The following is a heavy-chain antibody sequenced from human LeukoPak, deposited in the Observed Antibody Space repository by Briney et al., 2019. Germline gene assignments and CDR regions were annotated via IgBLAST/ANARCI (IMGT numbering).Heavy chain of an antibody. CDR3: VRIVGARGRYYFDY. J-gene: IGHJ4*02. V-gene: IGHV1-69*04. CDR1: GGTFSSYA. CDR2: IIPILGIA. D-gene: IGHD1-26*01. Sequence: SVNVSCKASGGTFSSYAISWVRQAPGQGLEWMGRIIPILGIANYAQKFQGRVTITADKSTSTAYMELSSLRSEDTAVYYCVRIVGARGRYYFDYWGQGTLVTVSS.